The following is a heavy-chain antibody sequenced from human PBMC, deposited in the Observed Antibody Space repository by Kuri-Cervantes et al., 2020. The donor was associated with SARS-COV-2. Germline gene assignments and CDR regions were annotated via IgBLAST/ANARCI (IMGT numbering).Heavy chain of an antibody. J-gene: IGHJ4*02. D-gene: IGHD6-25*01. V-gene: IGHV4-39*01. CDR2: INHSGST. CDR3: ATLEIAADSHYLDH. Sequence: SETLSLTCTVSGGSISSSSYYWGWIRQPPGKGLEWIGEINHSGSTNYNPSLKSRVTISVDTSKNQFSLKLSSVTAADTALYYCATLEIAADSHYLDHWGQGTLVTVSS. CDR1: GGSISSSSYY.